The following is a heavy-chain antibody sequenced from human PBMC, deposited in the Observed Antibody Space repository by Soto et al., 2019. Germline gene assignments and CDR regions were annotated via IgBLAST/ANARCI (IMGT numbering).Heavy chain of an antibody. CDR2: IIPIFGTT. J-gene: IGHJ6*02. D-gene: IGHD6-6*01. V-gene: IGHV1-69*01. Sequence: SVKVSCKASGGPFIGNAIIWVRQAPGQGLEWMGGIIPIFGTTTYTQKLQGRVTFTADESTRTAYMELSSLRSEDTAVYYCARENSIASLSYYYGMDVWGQGTTVTVSS. CDR3: ARENSIASLSYYYGMDV. CDR1: GGPFIGNA.